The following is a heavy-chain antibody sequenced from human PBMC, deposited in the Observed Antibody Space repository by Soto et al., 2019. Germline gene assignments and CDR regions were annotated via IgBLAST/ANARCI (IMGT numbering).Heavy chain of an antibody. D-gene: IGHD2-2*01. CDR2: ISGSGGST. CDR3: AKDRESSSWRTTSYYFDY. CDR1: GFAFSSYA. J-gene: IGHJ4*02. V-gene: IGHV3-23*01. Sequence: EVQLLESGGGLVQPGGSLRLSCAASGFAFSSYAMNWVRQAPGKGLEWVSAISGSGGSTYYADSVEARFTISRDNSKNTLYLQMNSLRVEDTAAYYCAKDRESSSWRTTSYYFDYWGQGTLVTVSS.